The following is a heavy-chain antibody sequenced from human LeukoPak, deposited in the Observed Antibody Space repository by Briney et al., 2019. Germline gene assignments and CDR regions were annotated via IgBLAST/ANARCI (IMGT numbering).Heavy chain of an antibody. J-gene: IGHJ4*02. V-gene: IGHV4-39*01. Sequence: SETLSLTCTVSGGSISSSSYYWGWIRQPPGKGLEWIGSIYYSGSTYYNPSLKSRVTISVDTSKNQFSLKLSSVTAADTAVYYCARRSISVTGTFDFWGQGTLVTVSS. CDR3: ARRSISVTGTFDF. D-gene: IGHD6-19*01. CDR2: IYYSGST. CDR1: GGSISSSSYY.